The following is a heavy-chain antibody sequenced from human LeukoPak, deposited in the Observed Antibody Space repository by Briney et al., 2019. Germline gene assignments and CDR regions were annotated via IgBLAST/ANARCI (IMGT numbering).Heavy chain of an antibody. CDR1: GGSFSGYY. Sequence: SETLSLTCAVYGGSFSGYYWSWIRQPPGKGLEWIGEINHSGSTNYNPFLKSRVTISVDTSKNQFSLKLSSVTAADTAVYYCARGDLRVRRRNWFDPWGQGTLVTVSS. D-gene: IGHD3-10*01. V-gene: IGHV4-34*01. CDR2: INHSGST. CDR3: ARGDLRVRRRNWFDP. J-gene: IGHJ5*02.